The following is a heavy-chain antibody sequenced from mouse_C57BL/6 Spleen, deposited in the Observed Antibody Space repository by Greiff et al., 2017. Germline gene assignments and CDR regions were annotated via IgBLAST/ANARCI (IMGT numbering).Heavy chain of an antibody. CDR1: GYTFTSYW. V-gene: IGHV1-69*01. CDR2: IDPSDSYT. Sequence: VQLQQPGAELVMPGASVKLSCKASGYTFTSYWMHWVKQRPGQGLEWIGEIDPSDSYTNYNQKFKGKSTLTVDKSSSTAYMQLSSLTSEDSAVYYCARGDYSSGYDYWGQGTTLTVSS. CDR3: ARGDYSSGYDY. J-gene: IGHJ2*01. D-gene: IGHD3-2*02.